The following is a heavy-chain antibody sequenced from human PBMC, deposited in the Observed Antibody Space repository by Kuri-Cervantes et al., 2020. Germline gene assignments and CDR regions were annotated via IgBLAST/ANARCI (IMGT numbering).Heavy chain of an antibody. Sequence: GGSLRLFCAASGFTFSSYSMNWVRQAPGKGLEWVAVIWYDGSNKYYADSVKGRFTISRDNSKNTLYLQMNSLRVEDRAVYHCAKEAVATEYYYYMDVWGKGTTVTVSS. V-gene: IGHV3-30*02. D-gene: IGHD5-12*01. CDR3: AKEAVATEYYYYMDV. CDR2: IWYDGSNK. J-gene: IGHJ6*03. CDR1: GFTFSSYS.